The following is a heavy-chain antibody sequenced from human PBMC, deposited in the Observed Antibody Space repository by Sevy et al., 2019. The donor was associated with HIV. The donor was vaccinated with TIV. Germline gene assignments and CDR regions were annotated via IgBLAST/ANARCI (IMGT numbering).Heavy chain of an antibody. D-gene: IGHD6-19*01. CDR2: ISGSGGST. V-gene: IGHV3-23*01. J-gene: IGHJ3*02. Sequence: GGSLRLSCAASGFTLSSYVMSWVRQAPGKGLECISIISGSGGSTYYADSVKGRFTISRDNSKNTLYLQMNSLRAEDTAVYYCARDAGIAVAGTGAFDIWGQGTMVTVSS. CDR1: GFTLSSYV. CDR3: ARDAGIAVAGTGAFDI.